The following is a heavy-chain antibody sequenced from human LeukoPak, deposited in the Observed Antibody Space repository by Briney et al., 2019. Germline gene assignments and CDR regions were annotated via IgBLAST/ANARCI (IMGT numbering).Heavy chain of an antibody. CDR3: ERLLDNSDY. Sequence: GESLKISCKASGYSFTSYWIGWVRQMPGKGLEWMGIIHPADYDTSYSPSFEGHVSISVDNSIHTAYLQWSSLQASGIAMYYSERLLDNSDYWGQGTLVTVSS. CDR2: IHPADYDT. D-gene: IGHD3-16*01. J-gene: IGHJ4*02. CDR1: GYSFTSYW. V-gene: IGHV5-51*01.